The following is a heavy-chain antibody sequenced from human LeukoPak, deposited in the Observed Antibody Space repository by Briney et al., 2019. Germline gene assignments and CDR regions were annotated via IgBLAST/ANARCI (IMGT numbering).Heavy chain of an antibody. Sequence: PSQTLSLTCTVSGGSISSGGYYWSWIRQHPGKGLEWIGYIYYSGSTYYNPSLKSRVTILVDTSKNQFSLKLSSVTAADTAVYYCARERYSISSRPGNFDYWGQGILITVSS. CDR3: ARERYSISSRPGNFDY. CDR1: GGSISSGGYY. D-gene: IGHD6-6*01. V-gene: IGHV4-31*03. CDR2: IYYSGST. J-gene: IGHJ4*02.